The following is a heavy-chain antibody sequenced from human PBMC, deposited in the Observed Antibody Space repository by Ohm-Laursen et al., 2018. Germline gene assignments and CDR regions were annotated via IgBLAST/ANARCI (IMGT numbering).Heavy chain of an antibody. D-gene: IGHD1-1*01. CDR3: TREVQWGRVDY. Sequence: GSLRLSCAASEVTSSSYWMSWVRQAPGKGLEWVANIKQDGTEKRYVGSVMGRFTIPRDNSKNSLYLQMNSLRAEDTAVYYCTREVQWGRVDYLGQGTLVTVSS. J-gene: IGHJ4*02. CDR1: EVTSSSYW. CDR2: IKQDGTEK. V-gene: IGHV3-7*01.